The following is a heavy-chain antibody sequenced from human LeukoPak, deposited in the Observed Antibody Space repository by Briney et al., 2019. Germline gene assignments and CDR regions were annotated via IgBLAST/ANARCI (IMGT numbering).Heavy chain of an antibody. CDR2: MNPNSGNT. V-gene: IGHV1-8*01. J-gene: IGHJ6*02. Sequence: GASVKVSCKASGHTFTSYDINWVRQATGQGLEWMGWMNPNSGNTGYAQKFQGRVTMTRNTSISTAYMELSSLRSEDTAVYYCARWGGRYCSSTSCHRLYGMDVWGQGTTVTVSS. CDR1: GHTFTSYD. D-gene: IGHD2-2*01. CDR3: ARWGGRYCSSTSCHRLYGMDV.